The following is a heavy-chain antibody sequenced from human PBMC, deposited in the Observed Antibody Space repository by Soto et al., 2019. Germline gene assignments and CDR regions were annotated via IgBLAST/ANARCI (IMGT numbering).Heavy chain of an antibody. Sequence: PSETLSLTCTVSGGSISSSSYYWGWIRQPPGKGLEWIGSIYYSGSTYYNPSLKSRVTISVDTSKNQFSLKLSSVTAADTAVYYCARPITMVRGVIIKSSFDYYYGMAVWGQGTTVT. D-gene: IGHD3-10*01. CDR2: IYYSGST. CDR3: ARPITMVRGVIIKSSFDYYYGMAV. V-gene: IGHV4-39*01. CDR1: GGSISSSSYY. J-gene: IGHJ6*02.